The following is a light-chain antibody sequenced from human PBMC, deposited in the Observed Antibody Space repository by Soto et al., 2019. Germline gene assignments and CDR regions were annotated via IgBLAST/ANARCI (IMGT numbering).Light chain of an antibody. J-gene: IGKJ5*01. V-gene: IGKV3-20*01. CDR2: GAS. CDR3: QQYGSPPIT. Sequence: EIVLTQSPGTLSLSPGERATLSCRAGQSVRSNYVAWYQQKPGQAPRLLIYGASTRATGIPDRFSGSGSGTDFTLTISRLEPEDFAVYYCQQYGSPPITFGQGTRLEIK. CDR1: QSVRSNY.